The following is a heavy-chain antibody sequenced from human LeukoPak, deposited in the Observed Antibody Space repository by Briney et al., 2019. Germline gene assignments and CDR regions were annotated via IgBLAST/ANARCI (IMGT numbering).Heavy chain of an antibody. CDR1: GGSFSGYY. Sequence: SETLSLTCAVYGGSFSGYYWSWIRQPPGKGLEWIGEINHSGSTNYNPSLKSRVTISVDTSKNQFSLKLSSVTAADTAVYYCARGKYDFWSDYYQDYFDYWGQGTLVTVSS. CDR3: ARGKYDFWSDYYQDYFDY. CDR2: INHSGST. V-gene: IGHV4-34*01. J-gene: IGHJ4*02. D-gene: IGHD3-3*01.